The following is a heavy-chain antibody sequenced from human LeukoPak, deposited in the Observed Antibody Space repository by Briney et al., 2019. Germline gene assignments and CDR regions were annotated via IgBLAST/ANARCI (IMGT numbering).Heavy chain of an antibody. CDR3: TRDPDRSGFDF. Sequence: PGGSLRLSCAASGFTFINYDLYWVRQPPGKGLEWVATVWYDGNNKYYADSVRSRFTISRDNSKNMLYLHMNSLRVEDTAVYYCTRDPDRSGFDFWGQGTLVTVSS. J-gene: IGHJ4*02. D-gene: IGHD3-22*01. CDR1: GFTFINYD. V-gene: IGHV3-33*07. CDR2: VWYDGNNK.